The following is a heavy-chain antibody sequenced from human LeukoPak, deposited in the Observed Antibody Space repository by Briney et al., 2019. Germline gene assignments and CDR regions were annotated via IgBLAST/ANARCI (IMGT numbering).Heavy chain of an antibody. V-gene: IGHV4-61*08. CDR2: IYYSGST. D-gene: IGHD4-17*01. CDR1: GGSISSGGYY. Sequence: SETLSLTCTVSGGSISSGGYYWSWIRQHPGKGLEWIGYIYYSGSTNYNPSLKSRVTISVDTSKNQFSLKLSSVTAADTAVYYCASRRNDYGGAFDIWGQGTMVTVSS. CDR3: ASRRNDYGGAFDI. J-gene: IGHJ3*02.